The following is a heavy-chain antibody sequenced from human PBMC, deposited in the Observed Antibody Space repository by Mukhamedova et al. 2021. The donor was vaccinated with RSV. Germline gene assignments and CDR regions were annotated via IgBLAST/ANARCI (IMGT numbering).Heavy chain of an antibody. D-gene: IGHD2-2*01. J-gene: IGHJ4*02. Sequence: DFAAPVKGRFTISRDDSKNTLYLQINSLKTEDTAVYYCTTRLSSTSSPYWGQGTLVTVSS. CDR3: TTRLSSTSSPY. V-gene: IGHV3-15*01.